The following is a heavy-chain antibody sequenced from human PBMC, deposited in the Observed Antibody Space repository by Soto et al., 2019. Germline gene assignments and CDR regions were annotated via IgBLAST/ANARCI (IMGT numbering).Heavy chain of an antibody. Sequence: SVKVSCKASGGTFSSYTISWVRQAPGQGLEWMGRIIPILGIANYAQKFQGRVTITADKSTSTAYMELSSLRSEDTAVYYCARWASGYVYNNWFDPWGKGTLVTVAS. CDR1: GGTFSSYT. J-gene: IGHJ5*02. CDR3: ARWASGYVYNNWFDP. CDR2: IIPILGIA. V-gene: IGHV1-69*02. D-gene: IGHD5-12*01.